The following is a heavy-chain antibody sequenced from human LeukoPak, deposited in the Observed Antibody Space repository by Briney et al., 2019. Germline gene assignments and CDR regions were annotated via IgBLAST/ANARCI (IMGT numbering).Heavy chain of an antibody. CDR1: GGSISSYY. J-gene: IGHJ4*02. CDR2: IYYSGST. CDR3: ARARFDWSPWAFDY. D-gene: IGHD3-9*01. Sequence: KPSETLSLTCTVSGGSISSYYWSWIRQPPGKGLEWIGYIYYSGSTNYNPSLKSRVTISVDTSKNQFSLKLSSVTAADTAVYYCARARFDWSPWAFDYWGQGTLVTVSS. V-gene: IGHV4-59*01.